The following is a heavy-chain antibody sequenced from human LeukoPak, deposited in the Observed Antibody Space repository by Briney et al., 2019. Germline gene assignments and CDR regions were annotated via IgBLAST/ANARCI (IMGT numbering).Heavy chain of an antibody. CDR2: IYHSGST. CDR3: ARLSGYSYGYYYYYMDV. J-gene: IGHJ6*03. D-gene: IGHD5-18*01. Sequence: SETLSLTCTVSGYSISSGYYWGWIRQPPGKGLEWIGSIYHSGSTYYNPSLKSRVTISVDTSKNQFSLKLSSVTAADTAVYYCARLSGYSYGYYYYYMDVWGKGTTVTISS. CDR1: GYSISSGYY. V-gene: IGHV4-38-2*02.